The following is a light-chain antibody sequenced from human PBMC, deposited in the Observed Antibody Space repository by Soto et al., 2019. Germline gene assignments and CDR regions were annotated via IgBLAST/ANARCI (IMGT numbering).Light chain of an antibody. CDR2: DAS. Sequence: EIVMTQSPATLSVSPGESATLSCRASQSVSSNLAWHQQKPGQAPRILMYDASTRATGISARFSGSGSGTECTLTISSLQSEDFAVYYCQQYHNWTITLGQGTRLEIK. CDR3: QQYHNWTIT. CDR1: QSVSSN. J-gene: IGKJ5*01. V-gene: IGKV3-15*01.